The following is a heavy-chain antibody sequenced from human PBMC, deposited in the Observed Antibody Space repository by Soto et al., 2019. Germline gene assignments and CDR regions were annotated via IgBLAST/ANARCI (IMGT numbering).Heavy chain of an antibody. D-gene: IGHD2-15*01. CDR2: VNHGGST. CDR3: ARAAVAAGGPFDK. J-gene: IGHJ4*02. V-gene: IGHV4-34*01. Sequence: SETLSLTCAVPVGSWSGFFWGWIRQPPGKGLEWIGEVNHGGSTNYNPSLKIRVTISSDTSKNHFSLTLRSVTAADTAVYYCARAAVAAGGPFDKWGQGALVTVSS. CDR1: VGSWSGFF.